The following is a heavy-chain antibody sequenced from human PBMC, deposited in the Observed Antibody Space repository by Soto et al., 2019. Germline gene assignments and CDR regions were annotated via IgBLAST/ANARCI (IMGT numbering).Heavy chain of an antibody. CDR2: IYYSGST. V-gene: IGHV4-30-4*01. CDR1: GGSMSSGDYY. D-gene: IGHD3-10*01. CDR3: ASRKSSPYFDY. J-gene: IGHJ4*02. Sequence: PSXTLSLTCTVSGGSMSSGDYYWSWIRQPPGKGLEWIGNIYYSGSTYYNPSLKSRVTISIDTSKNQFSLKLSSVTAADTAVYYCASRKSSPYFDYWGQGTLVTVS.